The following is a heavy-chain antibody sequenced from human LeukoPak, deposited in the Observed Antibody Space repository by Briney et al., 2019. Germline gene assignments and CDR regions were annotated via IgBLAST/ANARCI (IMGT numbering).Heavy chain of an antibody. CDR1: GFTFSSYS. V-gene: IGHV3-7*03. Sequence: GGSLRLSCAASGFTFSSYSMNWVRQAPGKGLEWVANIKQDGSEKYYVDSVKGRFTISRDNAKNSLYLQMNSLRAEDTAVYCCAKDSRRIAARTGGYYYYYMDVWGKGTTVTVSS. CDR3: AKDSRRIAARTGGYYYYYMDV. D-gene: IGHD6-6*01. J-gene: IGHJ6*03. CDR2: IKQDGSEK.